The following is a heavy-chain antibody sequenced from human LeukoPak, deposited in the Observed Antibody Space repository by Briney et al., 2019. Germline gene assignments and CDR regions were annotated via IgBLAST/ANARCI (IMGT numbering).Heavy chain of an antibody. CDR3: ARGGSTSYSRGVWFDP. J-gene: IGHJ5*02. CDR1: GGSFSGYY. D-gene: IGHD2-2*01. V-gene: IGHV4-34*01. CDR2: INHSGST. Sequence: PSETLSLTCAVYGGSFSGYYWSWIRQPPGKGLEWIGEINHSGSTNYNPSLQSRVTISVDTSKNQFSLKLSSVTAADTAVYYCARGGSTSYSRGVWFDPWGQGTLVTVSS.